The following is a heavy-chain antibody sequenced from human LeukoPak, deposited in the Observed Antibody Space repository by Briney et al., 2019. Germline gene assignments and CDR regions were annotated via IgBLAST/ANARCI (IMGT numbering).Heavy chain of an antibody. CDR2: IYYSGST. CDR3: ARMGYSSGCYYLDY. Sequence: SQTLSLTSTVSGASTSSFYWSWVRQFPGKGLEWIGYIYYSGSTNYIPSLKSRVTISLDTSKNQFSLSLSSVTAADTAVYYCARMGYSSGCYYLDYWGQGTLVTVSS. CDR1: GASTSSFY. J-gene: IGHJ4*02. D-gene: IGHD6-19*01. V-gene: IGHV4-59*01.